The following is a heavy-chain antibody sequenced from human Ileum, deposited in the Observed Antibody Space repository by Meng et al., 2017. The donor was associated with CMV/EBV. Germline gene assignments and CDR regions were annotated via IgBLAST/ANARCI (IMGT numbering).Heavy chain of an antibody. CDR3: ARDKVVVVPAAIPNYYYYYGMDV. CDR2: INPSGGST. CDR1: GYTFTSYY. V-gene: IGHV1-46*01. D-gene: IGHD2-2*02. J-gene: IGHJ6*02. Sequence: ASVKVSCKASGYTFTSYYMHWVRQAPGQGLEWMGIINPSGGSTSYAQKFQGRVTMTRDTSTSTVYMELSSLRSEDTAVYYCARDKVVVVPAAIPNYYYYYGMDVWAKGPWSPSP.